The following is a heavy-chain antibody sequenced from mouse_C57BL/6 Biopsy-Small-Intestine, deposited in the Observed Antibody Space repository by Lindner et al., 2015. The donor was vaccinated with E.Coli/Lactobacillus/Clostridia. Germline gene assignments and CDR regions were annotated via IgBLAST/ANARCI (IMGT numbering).Heavy chain of an antibody. CDR1: GFSLTTYG. CDR3: ARRHDGYPYAMDY. J-gene: IGHJ4*01. CDR2: IWADGST. D-gene: IGHD2-3*01. V-gene: IGHV2-9*02. Sequence: VQLQESGPVLVAPSQSLSITCTVSGFSLTTYGLHWIRQPPGKGLEWLGVIWADGSTNYNSALMSRPSISKDISKSQAFLKVNSLQTDDTAMYYCARRHDGYPYAMDYWGQGSSVTVSS.